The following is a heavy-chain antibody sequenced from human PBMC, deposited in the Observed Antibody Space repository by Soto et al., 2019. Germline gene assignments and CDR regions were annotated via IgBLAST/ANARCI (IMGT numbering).Heavy chain of an antibody. V-gene: IGHV1-3*01. CDR1: GYTFTSYA. CDR3: ARGYGRPSDWFDP. D-gene: IGHD4-17*01. J-gene: IGHJ5*02. Sequence: QVQLVQSGAEVKKPGASVKVSCKASGYTFTSYAMHWVRQAPGQRLEWMGWINAGNGNTKYSQKFQGRVTITRDTSASTAYIELSTLRSEDTAVYYCARGYGRPSDWFDPWGQGTLVTVSS. CDR2: INAGNGNT.